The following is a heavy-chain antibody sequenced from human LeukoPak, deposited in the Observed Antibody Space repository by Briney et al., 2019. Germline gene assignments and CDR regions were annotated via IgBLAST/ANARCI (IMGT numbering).Heavy chain of an antibody. CDR1: GGSISSYY. D-gene: IGHD3-22*01. CDR3: ARDFVVDSSGYYYGDYYWYFDL. CDR2: IYYSGST. V-gene: IGHV4-59*01. Sequence: SETLSLTCSVSGGSISSYYWSWIRQPPGKGLEWIGYIYYSGSTNYNPSLKNRVTISVDTSKNQFSLKLSSVTAADTAVYYCARDFVVDSSGYYYGDYYWYFDLWGRGTLVTVSS. J-gene: IGHJ2*01.